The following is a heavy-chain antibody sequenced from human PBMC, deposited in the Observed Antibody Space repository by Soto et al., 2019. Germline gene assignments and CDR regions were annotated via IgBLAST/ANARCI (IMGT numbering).Heavy chain of an antibody. CDR1: GGSISSNDFY. D-gene: IGHD6-13*01. Sequence: SETLSLTCIVSGGSISSNDFYWSWIRQHPGKGLEWIGYIYYSGNTYYNPSLKSRVTILVDTSKNQFSLKVSSVTAADTAVYYCARISGSWQSWFDPWGKGTLVTVS. CDR3: ARISGSWQSWFDP. V-gene: IGHV4-31*03. J-gene: IGHJ5*02. CDR2: IYYSGNT.